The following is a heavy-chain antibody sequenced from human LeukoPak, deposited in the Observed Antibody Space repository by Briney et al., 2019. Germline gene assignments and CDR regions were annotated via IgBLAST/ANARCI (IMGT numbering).Heavy chain of an antibody. J-gene: IGHJ4*02. V-gene: IGHV3-30*18. Sequence: SGGSLRLSCAASGFTFSSYGMHWVRQAPGKGLEWVAVISYDGSNKYYADSVKGRFTISRDNSKNTLYLQMNSLRAEDTAVYYCAKDLGQTTVAMGYWGQGTLVTVSS. CDR3: AKDLGQTTVAMGY. CDR1: GFTFSSYG. CDR2: ISYDGSNK. D-gene: IGHD4-23*01.